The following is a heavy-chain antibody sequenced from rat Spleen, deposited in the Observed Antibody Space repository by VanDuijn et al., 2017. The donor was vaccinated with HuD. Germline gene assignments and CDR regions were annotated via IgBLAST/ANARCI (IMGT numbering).Heavy chain of an antibody. V-gene: IGHV5-29*01. Sequence: EVQLVESGGGLVQPGRSLKLSCAASGFTFSNYGMAWVRQAPTKGLEWVATISYDGSSTYYRDSVKGRFTISRDNAKSTLYLQMDSLRSEDTATYYCATIVVTVTDAWGQGASVTVSS. CDR1: GFTFSNYG. CDR3: ATIVVTVTDA. D-gene: IGHD1-1*01. J-gene: IGHJ4*01. CDR2: ISYDGSST.